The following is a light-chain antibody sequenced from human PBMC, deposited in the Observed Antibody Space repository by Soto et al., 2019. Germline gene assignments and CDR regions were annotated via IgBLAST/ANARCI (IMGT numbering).Light chain of an antibody. CDR1: SSDVVGYNY. V-gene: IGLV2-14*01. J-gene: IGLJ2*01. CDR3: NSYTSIRTRV. Sequence: QSALTQPASVSGSPGQSITISCTGTSSDVVGYNYVSWYQQHPGKAPKLMIYDVSNRPSGVSNRFSGSKSGNTASLTISGLQAEDEADYYCNSYTSIRTRVFGGGTKLTVL. CDR2: DVS.